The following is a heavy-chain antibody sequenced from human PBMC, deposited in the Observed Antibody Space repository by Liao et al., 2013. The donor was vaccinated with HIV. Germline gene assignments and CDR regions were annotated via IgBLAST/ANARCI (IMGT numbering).Heavy chain of an antibody. V-gene: IGHV4-30-4*08. CDR3: ARATGFGNSYGGSDY. CDR2: TYYSGTT. Sequence: QVQLQESGPGLVKPSQTLSLTCTVSRGSISSGDYCLNWIRQSPGKGLEWIGYTYYSGTTYYNPSLKSRALISVDFSKNQFSLKLSSVTAADTAIYYCARATGFGNSYGGSDYWGQGTLVTVSS. D-gene: IGHD5-18*01. J-gene: IGHJ4*02. CDR1: RGSISSGDYC.